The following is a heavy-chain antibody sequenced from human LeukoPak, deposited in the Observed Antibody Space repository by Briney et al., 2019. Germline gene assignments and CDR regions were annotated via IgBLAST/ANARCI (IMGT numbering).Heavy chain of an antibody. CDR2: ISSRGDTI. J-gene: IGHJ6*02. Sequence: GGSLRLSCAASGFTFSIYNVNWVRQAPGKGLEWVSYISSRGDTIYYADSVRGRVTISRDNAKKSLFLQMNSLRAEDTAVYYCVRDYFGSGTYYNAYYGMDVWGQGTTVIVSS. CDR1: GFTFSIYN. V-gene: IGHV3-48*03. CDR3: VRDYFGSGTYYNAYYGMDV. D-gene: IGHD3-10*01.